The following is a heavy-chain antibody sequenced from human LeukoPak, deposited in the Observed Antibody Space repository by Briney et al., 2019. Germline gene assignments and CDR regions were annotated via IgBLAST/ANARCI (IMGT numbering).Heavy chain of an antibody. CDR2: IYTSGST. CDR1: GGSISSGSYY. J-gene: IGHJ4*02. V-gene: IGHV4-61*02. Sequence: SQTLSLTCTVSGGSISSGSYYWSWIWQPAGKGLEWSGRIYTSGSTNYNPSLKSRVTISVDTSKNQFSLKLSSVPGADTAVYYCATTLEMASTRQDYWGQGTLVTVSS. D-gene: IGHD5-24*01. CDR3: ATTLEMASTRQDY.